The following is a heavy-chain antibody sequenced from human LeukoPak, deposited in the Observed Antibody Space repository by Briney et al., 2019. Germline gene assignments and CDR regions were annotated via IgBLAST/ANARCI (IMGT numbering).Heavy chain of an antibody. Sequence: SGTLSLTCAVSGGSISSSNWWSWVRQPPGKGLEWIGEIYHSGSTNYNPSLKSRVTISVDKSKNQFSLKLSSVTAADTAVYYCARLGDSTRNNWFDPWGQGTLVTVSS. CDR2: IYHSGST. D-gene: IGHD4-17*01. V-gene: IGHV4-4*02. CDR1: GGSISSSNW. J-gene: IGHJ5*02. CDR3: ARLGDSTRNNWFDP.